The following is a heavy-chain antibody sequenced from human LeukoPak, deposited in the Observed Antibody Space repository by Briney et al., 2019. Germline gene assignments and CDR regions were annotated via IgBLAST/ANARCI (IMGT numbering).Heavy chain of an antibody. D-gene: IGHD6-13*01. J-gene: IGHJ4*02. CDR1: GFTVSSNY. Sequence: GGSLRLSCAASGFTVSSNYMSWVRQAPGKGLEWVSVIYSGGSTYYADSVKGRFTISRDNSKNTLYLQMNSLRAEDTAVYYCASPNPPDGSSWYYFDYWGQGTLVTVSS. V-gene: IGHV3-53*01. CDR3: ASPNPPDGSSWYYFDY. CDR2: IYSGGST.